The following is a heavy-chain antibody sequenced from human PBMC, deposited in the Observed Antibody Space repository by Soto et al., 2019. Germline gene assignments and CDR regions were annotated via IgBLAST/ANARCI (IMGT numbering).Heavy chain of an antibody. V-gene: IGHV3-74*01. CDR2: INGDGSSI. CDR3: TRDGFTMIGGSGMDV. D-gene: IGHD3-22*01. Sequence: EVQVVESGGGLVQPGGSLRLSCAASEFTFSSYWMHWVRQSPGKGLVWVSRINGDGSSIRYADSVKGRFTISRDNAKNTVDLQMNSLRAEDTAVYYCTRDGFTMIGGSGMDVWGQGTTVTVS. J-gene: IGHJ6*02. CDR1: EFTFSSYW.